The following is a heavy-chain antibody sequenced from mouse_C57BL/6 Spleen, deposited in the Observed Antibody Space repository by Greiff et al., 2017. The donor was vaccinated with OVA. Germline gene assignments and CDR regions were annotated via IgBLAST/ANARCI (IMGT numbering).Heavy chain of an antibody. D-gene: IGHD2-10*01. V-gene: IGHV3-6*01. J-gene: IGHJ3*01. CDR3: ARDGLLPFAY. Sequence: VQLVESGPGLVKPSQSLSLTCSVTGYSITSGYYWNWIRQFPGNKLEWMGYISYDGSNNYNPSLKNRISITRDTSKNQFFLKLNSVTTEDTATYYCARDGLLPFAYWGQGTLVTVSA. CDR1: GYSITSGYY. CDR2: ISYDGSN.